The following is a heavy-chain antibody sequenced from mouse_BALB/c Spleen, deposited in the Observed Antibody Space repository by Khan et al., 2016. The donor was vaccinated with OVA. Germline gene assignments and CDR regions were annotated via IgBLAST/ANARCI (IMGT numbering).Heavy chain of an antibody. CDR3: ARGYNFDY. V-gene: IGHV5-6-5*01. J-gene: IGHJ2*01. Sequence: EVKLMESGGGLVKPGGSLKLSCAASGFTFSRYAMSWVRQTPEQRLEWVASISSGGTTYYSDTVKGRFTISRDNDRNILYLQMSSLRSEDTAMYYGARGYNFDYWGQGTTLTVSS. CDR1: GFTFSRYA. CDR2: ISSGGTT.